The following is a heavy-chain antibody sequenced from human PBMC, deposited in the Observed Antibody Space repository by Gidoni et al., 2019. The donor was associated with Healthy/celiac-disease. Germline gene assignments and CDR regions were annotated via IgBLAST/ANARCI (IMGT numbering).Heavy chain of an antibody. CDR3: AVQEYNRFDP. CDR1: GSTLSTYS. Sequence: EVQLVEPGGGLVQPGGSLRLSCAASGSTLSTYSMSWVRQAPGKELGWVSYMSTSGSTTKYVDSVKGRFTISRDNAKNSLYLQMNSLRVEDTAVYYCAVQEYNRFDPWGQGTLVTVSS. J-gene: IGHJ5*02. D-gene: IGHD6-6*01. CDR2: MSTSGSTT. V-gene: IGHV3-48*01.